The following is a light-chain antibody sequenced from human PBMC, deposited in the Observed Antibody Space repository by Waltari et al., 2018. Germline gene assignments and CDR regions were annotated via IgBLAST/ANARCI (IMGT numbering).Light chain of an antibody. CDR2: EGT. CDR3: CSYAGSTTFLYV. CDR1: TLAPGTYHL. Sequence: QSALTQPASVSGSPGRSITIPCTGRTLAPGTYHLLSSSQQHPGKAPKLMIYEGTERPSGVSNRFSGSKSGNTASLTISGLQAEDEADYYCCSYAGSTTFLYVFGTGTKVTVL. J-gene: IGLJ1*01. V-gene: IGLV2-23*01.